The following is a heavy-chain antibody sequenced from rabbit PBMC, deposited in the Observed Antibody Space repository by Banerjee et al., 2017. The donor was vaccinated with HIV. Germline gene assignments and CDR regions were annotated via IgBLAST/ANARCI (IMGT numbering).Heavy chain of an antibody. J-gene: IGHJ2*01. Sequence: QPLEESGGGLVKPGGTLTLTCTASGFSFSGFLYMCWVRQAPGKGLEWLACIDTKDGVTDYANWPKGRFTISKPSSTTVTLQMTSLTAADTATYFCARNYVNAFDPWGPGTLVTVS. V-gene: IGHV1S40*01. D-gene: IGHD1-1*01. CDR1: GFSFSGFLY. CDR2: IDTKDGVT. CDR3: ARNYVNAFDP.